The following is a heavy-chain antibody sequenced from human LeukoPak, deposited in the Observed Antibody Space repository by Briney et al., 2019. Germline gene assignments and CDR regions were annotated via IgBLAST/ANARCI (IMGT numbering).Heavy chain of an antibody. V-gene: IGHV4-38-2*01. Sequence: PSETLSLTCVVSGYSISSGYYWGWIRQSPGKGLEWIRSIYQSGSTYYNPSLKSRVTISVDTSKSQFSLKLSSVTAADTAVYYCARNSSMGLTRAFDYWGQGTLVTVSS. J-gene: IGHJ4*02. CDR2: IYQSGST. CDR1: GYSISSGYY. D-gene: IGHD3-10*01. CDR3: ARNSSMGLTRAFDY.